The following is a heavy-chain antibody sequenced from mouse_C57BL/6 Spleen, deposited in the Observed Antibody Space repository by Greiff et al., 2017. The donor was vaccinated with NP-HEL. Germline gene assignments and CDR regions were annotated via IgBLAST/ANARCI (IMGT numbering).Heavy chain of an antibody. CDR1: GYSFTSYY. D-gene: IGHD1-1*01. CDR2: IYPGSGNT. J-gene: IGHJ4*01. CDR3: ARGRITTVVVPSYAMDY. Sequence: QVQLKESGPELVKPGASVKISCKASGYSFTSYYIHWVKQRPGQGLEWIGWIYPGSGNTKYNEKFKSKATLTVDKPSSTAYMQLSSLTSEDSAVYYCARGRITTVVVPSYAMDYWGQGTSVTVSS. V-gene: IGHV1-66*01.